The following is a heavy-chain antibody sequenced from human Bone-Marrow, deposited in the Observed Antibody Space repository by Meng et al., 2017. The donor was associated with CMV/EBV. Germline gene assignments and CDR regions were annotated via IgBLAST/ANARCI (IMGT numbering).Heavy chain of an antibody. J-gene: IGHJ6*02. CDR3: AMGGIVVVPAAIPALRDYYYYYGMDV. Sequence: SVKVSCKASGGTFSSYAISWVRQAPGRGLEWMGGIIPILGIANYAQKFQGRVTITADKSTSTAYMELSSLRSEDTAVYYCAMGGIVVVPAAIPALRDYYYYYGMDVWGQGTTVTVSS. CDR2: IIPILGIA. V-gene: IGHV1-69*10. D-gene: IGHD2-2*01. CDR1: GGTFSSYA.